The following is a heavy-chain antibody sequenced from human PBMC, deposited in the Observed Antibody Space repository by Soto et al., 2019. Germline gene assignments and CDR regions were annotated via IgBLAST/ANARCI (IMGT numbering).Heavy chain of an antibody. Sequence: SETLSLTCAVYGGSFSGYYWSWIRQPPGKGLEWIGEINHSGSTNYNPSLRSRVTISVDTSKNQFSLKLSSVTAADTAVYYCARGTADIVATITRLKYYMDVWGKGTTVTVSS. CDR1: GGSFSGYY. J-gene: IGHJ6*03. CDR3: ARGTADIVATITRLKYYMDV. V-gene: IGHV4-34*01. CDR2: INHSGST. D-gene: IGHD5-12*01.